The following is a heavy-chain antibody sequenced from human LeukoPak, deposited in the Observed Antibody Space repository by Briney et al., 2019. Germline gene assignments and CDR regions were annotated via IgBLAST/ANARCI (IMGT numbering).Heavy chain of an antibody. J-gene: IGHJ5*02. CDR3: TRGGTKWLPQFDP. Sequence: GGSLRLSCAASGFTFSSYWMSWVRQAPGKGLEWVANIKQDGSEKYYVDSVKGRFTISRDNAKNSIYLQMNSLTGEDTAVYYCTRGGTKWLPQFDPWGQGTPVTVSS. V-gene: IGHV3-7*01. D-gene: IGHD5-12*01. CDR2: IKQDGSEK. CDR1: GFTFSSYW.